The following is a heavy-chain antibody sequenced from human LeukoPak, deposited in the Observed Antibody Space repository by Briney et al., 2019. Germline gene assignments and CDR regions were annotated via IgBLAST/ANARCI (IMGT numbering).Heavy chain of an antibody. CDR3: ARHLRDGYNPYYYYYGMDV. J-gene: IGHJ6*02. D-gene: IGHD5-24*01. Sequence: PSETLSLTCAVYGGSFSGYYWSWIRQPPGKGLEWIGEINHSGSTNYNPSPKSRVTISVDTSKNQFSLKLSSVTAADTAVYYCARHLRDGYNPYYYYYGMDVWGQGTLVTVSS. CDR2: INHSGST. CDR1: GGSFSGYY. V-gene: IGHV4-34*01.